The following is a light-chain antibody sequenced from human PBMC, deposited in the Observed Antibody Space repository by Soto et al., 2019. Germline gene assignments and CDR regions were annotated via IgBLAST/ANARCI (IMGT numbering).Light chain of an antibody. Sequence: EVVLTQSPGTLSLSPGERVTLSCMASQSVASSYLAWYQQKPCRAPRLLFYSASSRATVIPDRFSGSGSGTAFTLTISRLEPEDFVVYYCHHFGSLPETFGQGTNVE. V-gene: IGKV3-20*01. CDR2: SAS. CDR1: QSVASSY. J-gene: IGKJ1*01. CDR3: HHFGSLPET.